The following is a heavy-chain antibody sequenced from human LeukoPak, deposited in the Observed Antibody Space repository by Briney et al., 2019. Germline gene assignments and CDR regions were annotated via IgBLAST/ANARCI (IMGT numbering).Heavy chain of an antibody. Sequence: GRSLTLSCAASGFTFSTYHMHWVRQAPGKGLEWVAIMWYDGSNEYYANSVKGRFTISRDNSKHTVYLQMSSLRADDTAVYYCARDDDSSGYLFDYWGQGTQVTVSS. D-gene: IGHD3-22*01. CDR1: GFTFSTYH. CDR3: ARDDDSSGYLFDY. CDR2: MWYDGSNE. J-gene: IGHJ4*02. V-gene: IGHV3-33*01.